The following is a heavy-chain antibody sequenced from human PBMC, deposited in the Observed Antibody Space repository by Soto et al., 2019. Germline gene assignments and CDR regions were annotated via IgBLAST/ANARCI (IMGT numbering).Heavy chain of an antibody. D-gene: IGHD6-13*01. J-gene: IGHJ3*02. Sequence: EVQLVESGGGLVKPGGSLRLSCAASGFTFSSYSLNWVRQAPGKGLDWVSSISSGNDYIYYADSVRGRFTISRDNAKNSLYLQMNSLRAEDTAVYYCARDVKGCNWYLDGFDIWGQGTMVSVSS. V-gene: IGHV3-21*02. CDR1: GFTFSSYS. CDR3: ARDVKGCNWYLDGFDI. CDR2: ISSGNDYI.